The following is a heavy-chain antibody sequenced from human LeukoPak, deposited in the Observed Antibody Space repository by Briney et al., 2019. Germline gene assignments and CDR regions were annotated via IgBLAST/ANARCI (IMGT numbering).Heavy chain of an antibody. CDR2: IYYSGST. Sequence: SETLSLTCTVSGGSISSYYWSWIRQPPGKGLEWIGYIYYSGSTNYNPSLKSRVTISVDTSKNQFSLKLSSVTAADTAVYYCARPSNYDSSPFDYWGQGTLVTVSS. CDR3: ARPSNYDSSPFDY. D-gene: IGHD3-22*01. V-gene: IGHV4-59*01. CDR1: GGSISSYY. J-gene: IGHJ4*02.